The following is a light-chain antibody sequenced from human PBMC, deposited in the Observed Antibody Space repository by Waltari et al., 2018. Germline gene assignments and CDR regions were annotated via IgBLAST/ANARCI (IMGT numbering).Light chain of an antibody. V-gene: IGLV2-14*01. CDR1: SRAVGAHTY. CDR2: DVT. CDR3: SSYTSSSTYV. Sequence: SALTQPASVSGSPGQSITISCTGPSRAVGAHTYVSWYQQHPGKAPKLMIYDVTKRPSGVSNRFSGSKSGNTASLTISGLQAEDEADYYCSSYTSSSTYVFGTGTKVTVL. J-gene: IGLJ1*01.